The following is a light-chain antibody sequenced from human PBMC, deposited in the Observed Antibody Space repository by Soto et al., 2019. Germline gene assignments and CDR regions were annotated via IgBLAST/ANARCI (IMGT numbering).Light chain of an antibody. J-gene: IGKJ5*01. CDR2: AAS. Sequence: DIQMTQSPSSGSASVIDIVTVSFQASQGISRSLAWYQQKPGKAPKLLIYAASSLQSGVPSRFSGSGFGTDFTLTISSLQPEDSAIYYCQQADTFPITFGQGTRLEIK. CDR1: QGISRS. V-gene: IGKV1D-12*01. CDR3: QQADTFPIT.